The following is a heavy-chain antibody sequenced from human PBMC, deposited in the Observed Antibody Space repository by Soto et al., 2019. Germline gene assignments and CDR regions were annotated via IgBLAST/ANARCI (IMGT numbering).Heavy chain of an antibody. CDR3: ARGHGSSFNWFDP. CDR1: GYSFTSYW. Sequence: GESLKISCRVSGYSFTSYWISWVRQAPGKGLEWVSSISTSSSYIYYADSVKGRFTISRDNAKNSLYLQMNSLRAEDTAVYYCARGHGSSFNWFDPWGQGTLVTVSS. V-gene: IGHV3-21*01. J-gene: IGHJ5*02. D-gene: IGHD6-19*01. CDR2: ISTSSSYI.